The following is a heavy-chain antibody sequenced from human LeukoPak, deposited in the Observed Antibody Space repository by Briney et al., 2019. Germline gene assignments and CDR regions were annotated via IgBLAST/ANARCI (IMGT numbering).Heavy chain of an antibody. CDR3: ARDYSRYFDF. CDR2: INPNSGGT. V-gene: IGHV1-2*02. Sequence: ASVKVSCKASGYTFTGYDIYWVRQAPGQGLEWMGWINPNSGGTDYTQKFQGRVIMTRDTSISTAYMELSRLRSDDTAVYYCARDYSRYFDFWGQGTLVTVSS. CDR1: GYTFTGYD. J-gene: IGHJ4*02. D-gene: IGHD4-11*01.